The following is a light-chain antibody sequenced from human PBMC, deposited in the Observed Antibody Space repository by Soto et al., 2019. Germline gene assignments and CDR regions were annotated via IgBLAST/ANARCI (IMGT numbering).Light chain of an antibody. V-gene: IGLV2-8*01. J-gene: IGLJ1*01. CDR3: SSYATGDNYV. CDR2: EVT. Sequence: QSVLTQPPSASGSPGQSVTISCTGTSSDVGGYNHVSWYQQRPGKAPKVVIYEVTKRPSGVPDRFSGSKSGNTASLTVSGLQAEDEADYYCSSYATGDNYVFGSGTKVTVL. CDR1: SSDVGGYNH.